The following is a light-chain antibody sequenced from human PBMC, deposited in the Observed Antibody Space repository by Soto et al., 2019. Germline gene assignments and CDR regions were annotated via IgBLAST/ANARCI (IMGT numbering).Light chain of an antibody. CDR1: SSDVGAYNY. CDR3: SSYAGSNKV. Sequence: QSALTQPLSASWSPGQSVTISCTGTSSDVGAYNYVSWYQQHPGKAPKLMIYEVNKRPSGVPDRFSGSKSGNTASLTVSGLQAEDEADYYCSSYAGSNKVFGGGTKVTVL. J-gene: IGLJ2*01. CDR2: EVN. V-gene: IGLV2-8*01.